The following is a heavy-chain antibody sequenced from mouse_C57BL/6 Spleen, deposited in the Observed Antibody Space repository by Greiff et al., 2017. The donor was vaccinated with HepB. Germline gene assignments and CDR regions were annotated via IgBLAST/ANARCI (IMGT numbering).Heavy chain of an antibody. CDR1: GFNIKDYY. CDR3: TTSYYGYPWFAY. V-gene: IGHV14-1*01. CDR2: IDPEDGDT. Sequence: VQLQQSGAEPVRPGASVKLSCTASGFNIKDYYMHWVKQRPEQGLEWIGRIDPEDGDTEYAPKFQGKATMTADTSSNTAYLQLSTLTSEDTAVYYCTTSYYGYPWFAYWGQGTLVTVSA. J-gene: IGHJ3*01. D-gene: IGHD2-9*01.